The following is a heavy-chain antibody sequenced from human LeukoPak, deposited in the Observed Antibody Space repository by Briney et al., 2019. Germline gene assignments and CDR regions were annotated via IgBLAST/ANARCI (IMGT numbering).Heavy chain of an antibody. J-gene: IGHJ4*02. V-gene: IGHV4-34*01. CDR1: GGSFSGYY. CDR2: INHSGST. D-gene: IGHD3-10*01. CDR3: ARVGWGVVFDY. Sequence: SETLSLTCAVYGGSFSGYYWSWIRQPPGKGLEWIGEINHSGSTNYNPSLKSRVTISVDTSKNQFSLKLSSVTAADTAVYYCARVGWGVVFDYWGQGTLVTVSS.